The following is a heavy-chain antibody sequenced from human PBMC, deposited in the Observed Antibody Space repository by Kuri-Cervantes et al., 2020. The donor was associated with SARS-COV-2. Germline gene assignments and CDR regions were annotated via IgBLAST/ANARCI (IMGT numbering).Heavy chain of an antibody. J-gene: IGHJ4*02. D-gene: IGHD2-2*01. V-gene: IGHV1-24*01. Sequence: ASVKVSCKVSGYTLTELSMHWVRQAPGKGLEWMGGFDPEDGETIYAQKFQGRVTMTEDTSTDTAYMELSSLRSEDTAVYYCAREPSKYKYCSSTSCYLDYWGQGTLVTVSS. CDR3: AREPSKYKYCSSTSCYLDY. CDR2: FDPEDGET. CDR1: GYTLTELS.